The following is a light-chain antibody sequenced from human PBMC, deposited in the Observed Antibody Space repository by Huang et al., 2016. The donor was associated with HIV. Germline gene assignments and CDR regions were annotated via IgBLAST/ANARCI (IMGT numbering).Light chain of an antibody. V-gene: IGKV1-6*01. Sequence: AIQMTQSPSSLSASVGDRVTITCRASQGIRNDLGWYQQKPGKAPKLLIYDASSLQSGVPSRFSGSGSGTDFTLTISSLQPEDFATYYCLQDYNYTFTFGPGTKVDIK. J-gene: IGKJ3*01. CDR2: DAS. CDR1: QGIRND. CDR3: LQDYNYTFT.